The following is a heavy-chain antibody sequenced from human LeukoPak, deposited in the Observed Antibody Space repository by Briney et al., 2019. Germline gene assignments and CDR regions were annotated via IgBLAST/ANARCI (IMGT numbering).Heavy chain of an antibody. CDR1: GFTVSSNY. D-gene: IGHD1-26*01. Sequence: GGSLRLSCAASGFTVSSNYMRWVRQAPGKELDWVSVIYSGGNTYYADSVKGRFTISRDNSKNTLYLQMNSLRAEDTAVYYCARDRVGATTNFDYWGQGTLVTVSS. V-gene: IGHV3-53*01. J-gene: IGHJ4*02. CDR3: ARDRVGATTNFDY. CDR2: IYSGGNT.